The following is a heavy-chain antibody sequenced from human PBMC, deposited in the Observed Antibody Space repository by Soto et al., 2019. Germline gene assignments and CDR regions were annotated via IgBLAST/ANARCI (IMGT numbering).Heavy chain of an antibody. J-gene: IGHJ6*02. CDR2: IWYDGSNK. CDR3: ARDCGYYSYYGMDV. D-gene: IGHD3-3*01. Sequence: LSRSCAASGFTFISYGMHWVRQAPGKGLEWVAVIWYDGSNKYYADSVKGRFTISRDNSKNTLYLQMNSLRAEDTAVYYCARDCGYYSYYGMDVWGQGTTVTVSS. CDR1: GFTFISYG. V-gene: IGHV3-33*01.